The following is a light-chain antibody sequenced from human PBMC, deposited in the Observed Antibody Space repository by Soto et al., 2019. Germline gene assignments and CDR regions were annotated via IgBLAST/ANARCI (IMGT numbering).Light chain of an antibody. J-gene: IGKJ5*01. V-gene: IGKV3-15*01. Sequence: MMMTQSPATLSVSPGERVTLSCRTSHSVNSHVAWYQQKPGQAPRLLLYGASTRATGIPVRFSGSGFGTEFTLTISSLEPEDFAVYYCQQRINWPPITFGQGTRLEI. CDR1: HSVNSH. CDR2: GAS. CDR3: QQRINWPPIT.